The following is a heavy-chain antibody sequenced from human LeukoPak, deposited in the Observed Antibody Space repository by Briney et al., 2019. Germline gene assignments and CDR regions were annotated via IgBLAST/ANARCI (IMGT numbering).Heavy chain of an antibody. V-gene: IGHV4-39*01. CDR2: IYKAGNT. D-gene: IGHD3-10*01. Sequence: PGGSLRLSCAASGFSFSDYYMSWIRQAPGKGLEWIGSIYKAGNTNYSPSLRSRVFISVDTSNNQFSLSLSSVTAADTAVYFCTRHQTNNYGPGTPFDFWGQGTLVSVSS. CDR3: TRHQTNNYGPGTPFDF. J-gene: IGHJ4*02. CDR1: GFSFSDYY.